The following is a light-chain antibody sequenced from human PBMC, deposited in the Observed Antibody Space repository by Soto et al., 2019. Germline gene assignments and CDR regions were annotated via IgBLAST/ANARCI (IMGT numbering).Light chain of an antibody. Sequence: ALTQPPSASGSPGQSVTFSGPGTARDVGGYNYVSWYQQHPGKAPKLMIYEVSKRPSGVPDRFSGSKSGNTASLTVSGLQAEDEADYYCSSYAGSNNYVFGTGTKVTVL. J-gene: IGLJ1*01. V-gene: IGLV2-8*01. CDR3: SSYAGSNNYV. CDR1: ARDVGGYNY. CDR2: EVS.